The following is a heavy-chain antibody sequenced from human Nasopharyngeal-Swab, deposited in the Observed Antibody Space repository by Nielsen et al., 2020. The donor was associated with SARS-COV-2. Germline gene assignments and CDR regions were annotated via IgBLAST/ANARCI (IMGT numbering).Heavy chain of an antibody. V-gene: IGHV3-11*05. Sequence: GGSLRLSCAASGFTFSDYYMSWIRQAPGKGLEWVPYISSSSSYTNYADSVKGRFTISRDNAKNSLYLQMNSLRAEDTAVYYCARGTATGWFDPWGQGTLVTVSS. D-gene: IGHD4-17*01. CDR3: ARGTATGWFDP. J-gene: IGHJ5*02. CDR2: ISSSSSYT. CDR1: GFTFSDYY.